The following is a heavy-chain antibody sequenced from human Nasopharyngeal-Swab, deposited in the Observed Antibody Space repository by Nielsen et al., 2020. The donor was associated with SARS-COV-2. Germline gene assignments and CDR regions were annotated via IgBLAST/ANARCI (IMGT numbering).Heavy chain of an antibody. CDR2: IKYDGRTT. V-gene: IGHV3-74*01. Sequence: GESLKISCAASGFTLSSYWMHWVRQLPGKELVWVSRIKYDGRTTDYADSVKGRFTISRDNAKNTLYLQMNSLRDEDTAVYYCVRGSSGWYGMDYWGQGTLVTVSS. CDR3: VRGSSGWYGMDY. CDR1: GFTLSSYW. D-gene: IGHD6-19*01. J-gene: IGHJ4*02.